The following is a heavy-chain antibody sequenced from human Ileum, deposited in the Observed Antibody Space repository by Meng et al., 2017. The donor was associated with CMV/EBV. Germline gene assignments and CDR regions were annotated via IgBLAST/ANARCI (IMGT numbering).Heavy chain of an antibody. J-gene: IGHJ6*02. V-gene: IGHV4-30-4*08. CDR1: GDSISSSDYY. CDR2: FYYSGST. Sequence: IACTVSGDSISSSDYYWSWIRQPPGKGLEWIGNFYYSGSTNYNPSLKSRVNISVDRSKNQFSLKLRSVTAADTAVYYCARGYGMDVWGQGTTVTVSS. CDR3: ARGYGMDV.